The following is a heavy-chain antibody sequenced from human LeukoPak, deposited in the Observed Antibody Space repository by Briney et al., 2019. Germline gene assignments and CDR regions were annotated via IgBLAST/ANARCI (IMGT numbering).Heavy chain of an antibody. CDR2: ISSSGSTI. J-gene: IGHJ4*02. D-gene: IGHD1-26*01. CDR1: GFTFSSYE. V-gene: IGHV3-48*03. Sequence: PGGSLRLSCAASGFTFSSYEMNWVRQAPGKGLEWVSYISSSGSTIYYADSVKGRFTISRDNAKNSLYLQMNSLRAEDTAVYYCAREAPLNSSGSYYVLYFFAYWGQGTLVTVSS. CDR3: AREAPLNSSGSYYVLYFFAY.